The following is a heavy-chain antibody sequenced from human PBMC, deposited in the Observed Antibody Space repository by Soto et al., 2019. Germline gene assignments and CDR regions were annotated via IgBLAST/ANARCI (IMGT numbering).Heavy chain of an antibody. CDR1: GGSISSGGYS. CDR3: ARGGMVRGVTKLIIFDY. V-gene: IGHV4-30-2*01. Sequence: LSLTCAVSGGSISSGGYSWSWIRQPPGKGLEWIGYIYHSGSTYYNPSLKSRVTISVDRSKNQFSLKLSSVTAADTAVYYCARGGMVRGVTKLIIFDYWGQGTLVTVSS. CDR2: IYHSGST. D-gene: IGHD3-10*01. J-gene: IGHJ4*02.